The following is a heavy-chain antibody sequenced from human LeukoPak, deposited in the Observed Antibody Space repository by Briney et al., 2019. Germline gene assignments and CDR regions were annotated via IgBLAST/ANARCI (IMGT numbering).Heavy chain of an antibody. J-gene: IGHJ5*02. CDR2: ICYSGST. CDR1: GGSISSYY. CDR3: ARAVVIGWFDP. V-gene: IGHV4-59*13. Sequence: SETLSLTCTVSGGSISSYYWSWIRQPPGKGLERIGYICYSGSTNYNPSLKSRVTISVDTSKNQFSLKLSSVTAADTAVYYCARAVVIGWFDPWGQGTLVTVSS. D-gene: IGHD3-10*01.